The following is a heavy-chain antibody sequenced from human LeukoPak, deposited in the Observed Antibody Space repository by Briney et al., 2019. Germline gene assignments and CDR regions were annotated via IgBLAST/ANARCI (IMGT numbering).Heavy chain of an antibody. CDR1: GGSFSGYY. D-gene: IGHD2-15*01. V-gene: IGHV4-34*01. Sequence: PSETLSLTCAVYGGSFSGYYWSWIRQPPGKGLEWIGEINHSGSTNYNPSLKSRVTISVDTSKNQFSLKLRSVTAADTAVYYCARGRYCSGGSCFEDYYFDYWGQGTLVTVSS. CDR2: INHSGST. CDR3: ARGRYCSGGSCFEDYYFDY. J-gene: IGHJ4*02.